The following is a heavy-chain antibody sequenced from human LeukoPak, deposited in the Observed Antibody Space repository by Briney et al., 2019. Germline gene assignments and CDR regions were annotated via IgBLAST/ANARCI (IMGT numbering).Heavy chain of an antibody. CDR1: GYTFTSYG. J-gene: IGHJ4*02. V-gene: IGHV1-18*01. CDR3: ARGGKDYYGSGSTDY. D-gene: IGHD3-10*01. CDR2: IGTHNGNT. Sequence: GASVKVSCKTSGYTFTSYGVSWVRQAPGQGLEWMGWIGTHNGNTNYAQKFQGRVTMTRNTSISTAYMELSSLRSEDTAVYYCARGGKDYYGSGSTDYWGQGTLVTVSS.